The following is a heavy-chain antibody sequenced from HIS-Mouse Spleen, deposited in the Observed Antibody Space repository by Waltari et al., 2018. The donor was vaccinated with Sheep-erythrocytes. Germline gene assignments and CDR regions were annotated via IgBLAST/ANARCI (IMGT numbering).Heavy chain of an antibody. V-gene: IGHV3-30-3*01. Sequence: QVQLVESGGGVVQPGRSLRLSCAASGFTFSSYAMHGVRQAPGKGVGWVAIIYDDGSNKYYADSVKVRFTISRDNSKNTLYLQMNSLRAEDTAVYYCARGAFDIWGQGTMVTVSS. CDR3: ARGAFDI. CDR2: IYDDGSNK. CDR1: GFTFSSYA. J-gene: IGHJ3*02.